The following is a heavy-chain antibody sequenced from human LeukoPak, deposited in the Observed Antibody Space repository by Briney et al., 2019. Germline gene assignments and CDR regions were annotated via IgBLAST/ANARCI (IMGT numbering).Heavy chain of an antibody. D-gene: IGHD3-16*01. CDR2: INHSGST. V-gene: IGHV4-34*01. CDR1: GFTFSDYC. J-gene: IGHJ4*02. Sequence: KPGGSLRLSCAASGFTFSDYCMSWIRQPPGKGLEWIGEINHSGSTNYNPSLKSRVTISVDTSKNQFSLKLSSVTAADTAVYYCARTRGSGYYFDYWGQGALVTVSS. CDR3: ARTRGSGYYFDY.